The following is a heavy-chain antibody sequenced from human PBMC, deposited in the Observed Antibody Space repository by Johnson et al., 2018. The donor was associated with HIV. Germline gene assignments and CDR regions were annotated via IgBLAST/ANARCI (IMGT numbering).Heavy chain of an antibody. CDR1: GFVFSDSH. D-gene: IGHD3-10*01. J-gene: IGHJ3*02. V-gene: IGHV3-11*01. CDR2: ISSSGRTI. Sequence: QMLLVESGGDLVKPGGSLRLSCVASGFVFSDSHMSWIRQAPGKGLEWISYISSSGRTIYYADSVKGRFTISRDNSKSTLFLQMKSLRAEDTAAYYCARDHLIGVLWFGDHKWSGAFDIWGQGTMVTVSS. CDR3: ARDHLIGVLWFGDHKWSGAFDI.